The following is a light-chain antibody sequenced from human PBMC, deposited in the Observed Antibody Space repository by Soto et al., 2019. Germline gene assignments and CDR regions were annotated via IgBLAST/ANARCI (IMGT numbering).Light chain of an antibody. CDR1: QSVSSN. J-gene: IGKJ3*01. CDR2: AAS. CDR3: QQRSYWPFT. Sequence: IVVTQSPATLSVSPGETATLSCRASQSVSSNLAWYQQKPGQAPRLLIYAASNRATGIPARFSGSGSGTDFTLTISSLEPEDFAVYYCQQRSYWPFTFGPGTKVDI. V-gene: IGKV3-11*01.